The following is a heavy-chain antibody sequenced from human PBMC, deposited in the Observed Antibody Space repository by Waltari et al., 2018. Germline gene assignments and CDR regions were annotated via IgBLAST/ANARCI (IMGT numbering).Heavy chain of an antibody. CDR1: GGTFSSYA. Sequence: QVQLVQSGAEVKKHGSSVKVSCKASGGTFSSYAISWVRQAPVQGLEVTGCISPIFGPATYAMKFQCRVTITADESTSTAYMELSILRSDDTAVYYCARLEDVWGQGTTVTVSS. V-gene: IGHV1-69*12. CDR3: ARLEDV. J-gene: IGHJ6*02. CDR2: ISPIFGPA.